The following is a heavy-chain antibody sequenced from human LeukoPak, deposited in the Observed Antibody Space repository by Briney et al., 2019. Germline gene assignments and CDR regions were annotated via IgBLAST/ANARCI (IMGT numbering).Heavy chain of an antibody. D-gene: IGHD1-1*01. Sequence: GGSLRLPRAASGFTFSSYAMSWVRQAPGKGLEWVSAISGSGCSTYYADSVKGRFTISRDNSKNTLYLQMNSLRAEDTAVYYCAKRYTVIWFDPWGQGTLVTVSS. CDR3: AKRYTVIWFDP. CDR1: GFTFSSYA. J-gene: IGHJ5*02. V-gene: IGHV3-23*01. CDR2: ISGSGCST.